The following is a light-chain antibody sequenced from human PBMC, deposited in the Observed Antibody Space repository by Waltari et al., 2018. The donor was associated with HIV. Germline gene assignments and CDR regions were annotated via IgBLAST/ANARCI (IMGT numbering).Light chain of an antibody. CDR1: SSDVGSYKY. CDR3: CSYTRSNTWV. Sequence: QSALTQPASVSGSPGQSITISCTGTSSDVGSYKYVSWYQQHPGKAPKLMTYEVNNRPSGVSNRFSGSKSGKTASLTISGLQAEDEADYYCCSYTRSNTWVFGGGTKLTVL. J-gene: IGLJ3*02. CDR2: EVN. V-gene: IGLV2-14*01.